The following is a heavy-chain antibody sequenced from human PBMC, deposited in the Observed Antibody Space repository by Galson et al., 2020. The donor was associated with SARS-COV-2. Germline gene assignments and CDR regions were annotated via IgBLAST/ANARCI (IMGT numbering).Heavy chain of an antibody. CDR1: GDSVTSHSTA. Sequence: SETLSLTCAISGDSVTSHSTAWNWIRQSTSRGLEWLGRTYYRSQWSTDYAVSVKSRITINPDTSKNQLSLQLNSVTPEDTAIYYCAGRVAGAGSLHIWGQGTMVIVSS. D-gene: IGHD6-13*01. CDR3: AGRVAGAGSLHI. J-gene: IGHJ3*02. CDR2: TYYRSQWST. V-gene: IGHV6-1*01.